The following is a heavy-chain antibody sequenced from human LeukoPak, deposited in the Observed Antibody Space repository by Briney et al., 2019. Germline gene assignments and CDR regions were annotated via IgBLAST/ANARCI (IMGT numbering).Heavy chain of an antibody. V-gene: IGHV3-48*01. CDR3: ARNRYEYYDILTGYSYYYYMDV. CDR1: GFTFSSYS. CDR2: ISSSSSTI. J-gene: IGHJ6*03. D-gene: IGHD3-9*01. Sequence: SGGSLRLSCAASGFTFSSYSMNWVRQAPGKGLEWVSYISSSSSTIYYADSVKGRFTISRDNAKNSLYLQMNSLRAEDTAVYYCARNRYEYYDILTGYSYYYYMDVWGKGTTVTVSS.